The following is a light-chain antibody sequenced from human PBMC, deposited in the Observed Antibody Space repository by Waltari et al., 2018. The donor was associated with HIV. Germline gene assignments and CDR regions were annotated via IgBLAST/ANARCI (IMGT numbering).Light chain of an antibody. CDR3: QSHDRSLSGPWV. CDR1: SSNIGAGYD. V-gene: IGLV1-40*01. Sequence: QSVLTQPPSVSGAPGQTVTISCDGSSSNIGAGYDVHWYKQVPGTSPKLVIYINIKRPSGVPDRFSASKSGTSASLAITGLQAEDEAHYYCQSHDRSLSGPWVFGGGTKLTVL. J-gene: IGLJ3*02. CDR2: INI.